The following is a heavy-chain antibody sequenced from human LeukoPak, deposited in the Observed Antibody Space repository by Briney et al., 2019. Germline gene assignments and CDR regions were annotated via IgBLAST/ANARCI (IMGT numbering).Heavy chain of an antibody. Sequence: PGGSLRLSCAASGFTFSSYEMNWVRQAPGKGLEWVSYISSSGSTIYYADSVKGRFTISRDNAKNSLYLQMNSLRAEDTAVYYCARDLIWKRIGWDVWGKGTTVTISS. CDR2: ISSSGSTI. J-gene: IGHJ6*04. CDR1: GFTFSSYE. D-gene: IGHD3-3*01. V-gene: IGHV3-48*03. CDR3: ARDLIWKRIGWDV.